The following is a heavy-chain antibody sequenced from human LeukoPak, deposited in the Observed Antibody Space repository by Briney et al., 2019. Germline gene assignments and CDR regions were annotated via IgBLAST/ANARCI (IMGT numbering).Heavy chain of an antibody. J-gene: IGHJ3*02. CDR3: AKDYYDSSGYDAFDI. D-gene: IGHD3-22*01. Sequence: GGSLRLSCAASGFTFSSYGMHWVRQAPGKWLEWVAVIWYDGSNKCYADSVKGRFTISRDNSKNMLYLQMNSLRAEDTAVYYCAKDYYDSSGYDAFDIWGQGTMVTVSS. CDR2: IWYDGSNK. V-gene: IGHV3-33*06. CDR1: GFTFSSYG.